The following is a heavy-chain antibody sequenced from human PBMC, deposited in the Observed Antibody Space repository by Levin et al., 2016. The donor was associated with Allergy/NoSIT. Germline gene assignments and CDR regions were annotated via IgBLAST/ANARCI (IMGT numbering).Heavy chain of an antibody. J-gene: IGHJ4*02. V-gene: IGHV1-69*01. D-gene: IGHD3-3*01. CDR2: IIPIFGTA. CDR3: AIYDFWSGYYFDY. Sequence: WVRQAPGQGLEWMGGIIPIFGTANYAQKFQGRVTITADESTSTAYMELSSLRSEDTAVYYCAIYDFWSGYYFDYWGQGTLVTVSS.